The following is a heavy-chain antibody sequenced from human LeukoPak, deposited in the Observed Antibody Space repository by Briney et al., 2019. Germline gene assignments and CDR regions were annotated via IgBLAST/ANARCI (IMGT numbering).Heavy chain of an antibody. V-gene: IGHV4-4*07. Sequence: SETLSLTCTVSGGSLSSYYWSWIRQPAGKGLEWIGRIYTSGSTNYNPSLKSRVTISVDTSKNQFSLKLSSVTAADTAVYYCAREATYSSSYWNYFDYWGQGTLVTVSS. CDR1: GGSLSSYY. J-gene: IGHJ4*02. CDR2: IYTSGST. CDR3: AREATYSSSYWNYFDY. D-gene: IGHD6-6*01.